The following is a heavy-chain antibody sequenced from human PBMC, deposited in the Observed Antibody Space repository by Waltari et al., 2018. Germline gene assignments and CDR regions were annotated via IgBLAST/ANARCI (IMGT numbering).Heavy chain of an antibody. V-gene: IGHV4-39*01. CDR3: ANYRSGTMEDY. D-gene: IGHD3-10*01. Sequence: QLQLQESGPGLVKPSETLSLTCIVSGGSLSRSSYYWGWIRQPPGKGLEWIGSIYHNGGTLYNPTLQGRVTISTDTSKNQFSLKLTSVTAADTAVYYCANYRSGTMEDYWGQGTLVTVSS. CDR2: IYHNGGT. J-gene: IGHJ4*02. CDR1: GGSLSRSSYY.